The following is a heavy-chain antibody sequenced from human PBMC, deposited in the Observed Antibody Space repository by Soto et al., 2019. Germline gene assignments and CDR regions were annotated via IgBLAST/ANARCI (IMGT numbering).Heavy chain of an antibody. J-gene: IGHJ6*02. CDR1: GFTFSSYG. Sequence: QVQLVESGGGVVQPGRSLRLSCAASGFTFSSYGMHWVRQAPGKGLEWVAVISYDGSNKYYADSVKGRFTISRDNSKNTLYLQRNSLTAEDTAVYYCAKDVVVGATTGLGDYYYYYGMDVWGQGTTVTVSS. D-gene: IGHD1-26*01. CDR3: AKDVVVGATTGLGDYYYYYGMDV. V-gene: IGHV3-30*18. CDR2: ISYDGSNK.